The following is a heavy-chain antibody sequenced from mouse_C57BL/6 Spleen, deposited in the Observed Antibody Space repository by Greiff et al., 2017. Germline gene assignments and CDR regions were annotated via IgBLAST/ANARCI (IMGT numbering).Heavy chain of an antibody. Sequence: QVQLQQPGAELVRPGSSVKLSCKASGYTFTSYWMHWVKQRPIQGLEWIGNIDPSDSETHYTQKFKDKATLTVDKSSSTAYMQLSSLTAEDSAVYYCARSRDYDDYAMGYWGQGTSVTVSS. CDR2: IDPSDSET. D-gene: IGHD2-4*01. J-gene: IGHJ4*01. CDR1: GYTFTSYW. V-gene: IGHV1-52*01. CDR3: ARSRDYDDYAMGY.